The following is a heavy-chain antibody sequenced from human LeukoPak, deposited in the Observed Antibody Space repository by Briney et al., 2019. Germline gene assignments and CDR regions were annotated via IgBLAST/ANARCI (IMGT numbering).Heavy chain of an antibody. D-gene: IGHD6-19*01. CDR1: GFTFSGYA. V-gene: IGHV3-23*01. Sequence: GGSLRLSCAASGFTFSGYAMSWVRQAPGKGLEWVSAISGSGGSTYYADSVKGRFTISRDNSKNTLYLQMNSLRAEDTAVYYCAKDDRCSSGWSQPFFDYWGQGTLVTVSS. CDR2: ISGSGGST. J-gene: IGHJ4*02. CDR3: AKDDRCSSGWSQPFFDY.